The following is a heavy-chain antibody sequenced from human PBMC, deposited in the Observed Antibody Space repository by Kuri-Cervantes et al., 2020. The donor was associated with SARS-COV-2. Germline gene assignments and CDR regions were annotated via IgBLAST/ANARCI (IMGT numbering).Heavy chain of an antibody. CDR1: GFTFSSYW. CDR3: AKDGGLGGDRDY. Sequence: GGSXXXXXAASGFTFSSYWMSWVRQAPGKGLEWVANIKQDGSEKYYVDSVKGRFTISRNNAKNSLYLQMNSLRIEDTAMYYCAKDGGLGGDRDYWGQGTLVTVSS. J-gene: IGHJ4*02. D-gene: IGHD2-21*02. CDR2: IKQDGSEK. V-gene: IGHV3-7*04.